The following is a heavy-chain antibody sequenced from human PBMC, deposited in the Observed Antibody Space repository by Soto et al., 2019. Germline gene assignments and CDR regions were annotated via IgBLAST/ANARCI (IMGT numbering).Heavy chain of an antibody. D-gene: IGHD3-3*01. V-gene: IGHV3-21*01. CDR3: ASEVGYYDFWSGPRVSDY. CDR1: GSTFSSYW. J-gene: IGHJ4*02. Sequence: GGSLRLSCAASGSTFSSYWMHWVRQAPGKGLVWVSSISSSSSYIYYADSVKGRFTISRDNAKNSLYLQMNSLRAEDTAVYYCASEVGYYDFWSGPRVSDYWGQGT. CDR2: ISSSSSYI.